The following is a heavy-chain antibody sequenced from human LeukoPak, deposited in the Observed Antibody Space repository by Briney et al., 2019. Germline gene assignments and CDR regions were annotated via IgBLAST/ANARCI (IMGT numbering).Heavy chain of an antibody. V-gene: IGHV3-23*01. CDR3: AKDHRRARGSSSWGDYFDY. CDR1: GFTFSSYA. J-gene: IGHJ4*02. Sequence: GGSLRLSCAASGFTFSSYAMSWVRQAPGKGLEWVSAISGSGGSTYYADSVKDRFTISRDNSKNTLYLQMNSLRAEDTAVYYCAKDHRRARGSSSWGDYFDYWGQGTLVTVSS. CDR2: ISGSGGST. D-gene: IGHD6-6*01.